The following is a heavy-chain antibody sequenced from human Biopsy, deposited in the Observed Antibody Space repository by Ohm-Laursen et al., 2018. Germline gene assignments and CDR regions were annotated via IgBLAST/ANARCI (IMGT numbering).Heavy chain of an antibody. D-gene: IGHD3-22*01. V-gene: IGHV4-34*01. CDR1: GESSSGYF. Sequence: SQTLSLTCVVNGESSSGYFWNWIRQPPGKGLEWIGEINQSGSTKYNPSLKRRATLSADSSNSQFSLRLTSVTAADTAVYYCVRGVDYYDPYHYYALDVWGQGTTVTVSS. CDR3: VRGVDYYDPYHYYALDV. CDR2: INQSGST. J-gene: IGHJ6*02.